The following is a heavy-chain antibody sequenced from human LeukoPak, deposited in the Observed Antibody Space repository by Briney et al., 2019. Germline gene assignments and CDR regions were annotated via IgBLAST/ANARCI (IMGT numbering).Heavy chain of an antibody. CDR2: INHGGGT. CDR3: ARGLSIDGSRYNWFDP. Sequence: PSETLSLTCAVYGGSFSGYYWSWIRQPPGKGLEWIGEINHGGGTNYNPSLKNRFTISVVTSKNQVSLNLSSATAADTAVYYCARGLSIDGSRYNWFDPWGQGTLVTVSS. CDR1: GGSFSGYY. J-gene: IGHJ5*02. V-gene: IGHV4-34*01. D-gene: IGHD3-10*01.